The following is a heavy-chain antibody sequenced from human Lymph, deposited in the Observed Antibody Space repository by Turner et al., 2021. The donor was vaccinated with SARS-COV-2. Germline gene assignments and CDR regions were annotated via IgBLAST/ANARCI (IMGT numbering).Heavy chain of an antibody. Sequence: QVQLVASGGAVVQPVRSLRLSCAASGFTFNNYGIHWVRQAPGKGLEWVAVISNDGSNKFYADTVKGRFTISRDNSKNTLYLQMNSLRVEDTAVYYCAKDCGALEDDPFDIWGKGTMVTVSS. V-gene: IGHV3-30*18. D-gene: IGHD1-1*01. CDR2: ISNDGSNK. CDR3: AKDCGALEDDPFDI. CDR1: GFTFNNYG. J-gene: IGHJ3*02.